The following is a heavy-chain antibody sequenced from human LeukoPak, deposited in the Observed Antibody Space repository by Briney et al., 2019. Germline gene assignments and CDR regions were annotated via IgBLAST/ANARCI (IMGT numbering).Heavy chain of an antibody. J-gene: IGHJ2*01. Sequence: SETLSLTCTVSGGSITSSSYFWGWIRQPPGKGPEWIGSIYYTGSTNCNPSLKSRVTISVDMSKKQFSLKVTFVTAADTAVYYCARGRRYDDSGYKTFGWFFDLWGRGTLVTVSS. CDR1: GGSITSSSYF. CDR3: ARGRRYDDSGYKTFGWFFDL. D-gene: IGHD3-22*01. CDR2: IYYTGST. V-gene: IGHV4-39*07.